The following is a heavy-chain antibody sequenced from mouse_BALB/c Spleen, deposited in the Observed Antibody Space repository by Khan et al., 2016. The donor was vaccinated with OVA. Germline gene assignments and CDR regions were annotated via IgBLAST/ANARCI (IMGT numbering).Heavy chain of an antibody. V-gene: IGHV14-3*02. CDR3: ALRGDIYDTYYGYAMDY. D-gene: IGHD2-3*01. CDR1: GFNIKDTY. J-gene: IGHJ4*01. CDR2: IDPANGNT. Sequence: VQLQQSGAELVKPGASVKLSCTASGFNIKDTYMHWVKQRPEQGLEWIGRIDPANGNTQYDPKFQGKATITADTSSNTAYLQLSRLTSEDTAVYYCALRGDIYDTYYGYAMDYWGQGTSVTVSS.